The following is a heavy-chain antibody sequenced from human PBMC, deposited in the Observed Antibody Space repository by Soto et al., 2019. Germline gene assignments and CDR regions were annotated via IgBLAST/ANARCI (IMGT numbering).Heavy chain of an antibody. CDR2: ISYSGST. J-gene: IGHJ4*02. Sequence: PSETLSLTCSVSGGSFSSYYWSWIRQPPGKGLEWIGRISYSGSTDYNPSLRSRVTMLVDTSKTQFSLKLSSVTAADTAVYYCARHYHYSFSSYFDYWGQGILVTVSS. CDR3: ARHYHYSFSSYFDY. D-gene: IGHD4-4*01. V-gene: IGHV4-59*01. CDR1: GGSFSSYY.